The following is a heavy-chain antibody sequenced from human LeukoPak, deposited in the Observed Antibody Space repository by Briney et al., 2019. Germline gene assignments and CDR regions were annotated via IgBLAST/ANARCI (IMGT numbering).Heavy chain of an antibody. CDR3: ARDLGGDYDY. CDR2: IYYNGST. J-gene: IGHJ4*02. Sequence: SDTLSLTCTVSGCSISSYYWSWIRQPPGKGLEWIGYIYYNGSTNYNPSLNSRVTISVDTSKNQFSLKLSSVTAADTAVYYCARDLGGDYDYWGQGTLVTVSS. CDR1: GCSISSYY. D-gene: IGHD4-17*01. V-gene: IGHV4-59*01.